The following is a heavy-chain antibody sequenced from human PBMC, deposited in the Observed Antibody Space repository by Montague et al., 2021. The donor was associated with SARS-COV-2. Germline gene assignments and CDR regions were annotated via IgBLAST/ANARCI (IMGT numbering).Heavy chain of an antibody. J-gene: IGHJ4*02. CDR2: IDTSGSA. D-gene: IGHD1-1*01. CDR1: GDSINSDRYF. V-gene: IGHV4-61*02. CDR3: ARAQNTCFIANCVNYFEV. Sequence: TLSLTCSVSGDSINSDRYFWTWIRQPAGKGLEWIGRIDTSGSAHYNPSLKTRVTLSLDTPKNHFSLKLSSVTAADTAVYYCARAQNTCFIANCVNYFEVWGLGALVTVSS.